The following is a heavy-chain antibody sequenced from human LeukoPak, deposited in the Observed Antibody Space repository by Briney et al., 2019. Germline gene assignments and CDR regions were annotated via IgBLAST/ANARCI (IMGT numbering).Heavy chain of an antibody. CDR2: IYTSGST. CDR3: ASAVD. Sequence: SQTLSLTCTVAVGSISSGSYYWSWIRQPAGKGLEWIGRIYTSGSTNYNPSLKSRVTISVDTSKNQFSLKLSSVTAADTAVYYCASAVDWGQGTLVTVSS. J-gene: IGHJ4*02. D-gene: IGHD4-23*01. V-gene: IGHV4-61*02. CDR1: VGSISSGSYY.